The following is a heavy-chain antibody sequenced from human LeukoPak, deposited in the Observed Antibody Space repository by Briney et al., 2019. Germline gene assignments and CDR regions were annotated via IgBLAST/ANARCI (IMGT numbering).Heavy chain of an antibody. Sequence: GGSLRLSCAASGLVFGKYAMAWVRQAPGKGLECVSIISDDSSFTYYLDSVKGRSAIFRDNSKNTLYLHMNSLKAEDTAVYYCAKGRCSGPGCDSFDYWGQGTLVTVSS. V-gene: IGHV3-23*01. D-gene: IGHD5-12*01. CDR2: ISDDSSFT. CDR3: AKGRCSGPGCDSFDY. J-gene: IGHJ4*02. CDR1: GLVFGKYA.